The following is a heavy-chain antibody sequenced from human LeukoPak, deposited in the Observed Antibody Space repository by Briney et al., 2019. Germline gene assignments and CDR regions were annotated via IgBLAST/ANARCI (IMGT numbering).Heavy chain of an antibody. CDR2: NPSSGSIT. D-gene: IGHD4-17*01. J-gene: IGHJ1*01. CDR3: ARDPSYGQPE. V-gene: IGHV3-11*01. CDR1: GFTFSDHY. Sequence: GGSLRLSCTASGFTFSDHYMRWFRLSPGKGLEWLSYNPSSGSITAYSESVQSRFTSYKDNTTNTMYMQMNSPTPEDTAEYYCARDPSYGQPEWGQGTLVTVSS.